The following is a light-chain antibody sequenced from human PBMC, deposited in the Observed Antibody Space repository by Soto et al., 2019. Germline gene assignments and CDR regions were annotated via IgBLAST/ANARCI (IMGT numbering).Light chain of an antibody. CDR1: QSLRTSY. CDR3: QQYVTSPRT. Sequence: VLTQSPDTLSLSPGETATLSCRASQSLRTSYVAWYQQKPGQAPRLLIYGASFRATGIADRFSGRGSGTDFTVSISRLEPEDFAVYYCQQYVTSPRTFXQGTKVDSK. J-gene: IGKJ1*01. V-gene: IGKV3-20*01. CDR2: GAS.